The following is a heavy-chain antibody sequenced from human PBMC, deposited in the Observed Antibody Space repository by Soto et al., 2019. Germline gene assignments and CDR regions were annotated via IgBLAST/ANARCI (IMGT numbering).Heavy chain of an antibody. CDR3: ARDQVIAARTFDY. CDR1: GYSISSGYY. CDR2: IYHSGST. J-gene: IGHJ4*02. V-gene: IGHV4-38-2*02. Sequence: PSETLSLTCAVSGYSISSGYYWGWIRQPPGKGLEWIGSIYHSGSTYYNPSLKSRVTISVDTSKNQFSLKLSSVTAADTAVYYCARDQVIAARTFDYWGQGTLVTVSS. D-gene: IGHD6-6*01.